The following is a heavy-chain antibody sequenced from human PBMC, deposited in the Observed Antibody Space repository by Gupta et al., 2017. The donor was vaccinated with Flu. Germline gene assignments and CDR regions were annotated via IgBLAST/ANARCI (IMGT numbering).Heavy chain of an antibody. Sequence: QVQLQQWGAGPLKPSETLSLTCAVYGGSFSGDSWRWIRQFPGKGLEWIGEISLSGSTNYNPSLKSRVTISVDTSKNQFSLKLSSVTAADTAVYYCARLPISRMNWGAFDIWGQGTMVTVSS. J-gene: IGHJ3*02. CDR3: ARLPISRMNWGAFDI. CDR1: GGSFSGDS. V-gene: IGHV4-34*01. D-gene: IGHD3-16*01. CDR2: ISLSGST.